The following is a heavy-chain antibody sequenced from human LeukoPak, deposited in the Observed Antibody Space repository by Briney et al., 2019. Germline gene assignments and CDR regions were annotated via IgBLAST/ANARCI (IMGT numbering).Heavy chain of an antibody. CDR1: GYTLPSYG. V-gene: IGHV1-18*01. CDR2: ISAYNGNT. Sequence: ASVKVSFQASGYTLPSYGIRWVRPAPGQGVEGMGWISAYNGNTNYAQKLQGRVTMTTDTSTSTAYMELRSLRSDDTAVYYCAREIVGATARFDYWGQGTLVTVSS. CDR3: AREIVGATARFDY. D-gene: IGHD1-26*01. J-gene: IGHJ4*02.